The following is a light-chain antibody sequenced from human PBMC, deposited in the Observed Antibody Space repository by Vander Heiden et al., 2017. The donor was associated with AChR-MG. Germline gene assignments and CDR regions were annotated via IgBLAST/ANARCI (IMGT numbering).Light chain of an antibody. V-gene: IGLV10-54*01. CDR2: KNN. Sequence: QAGLSQPPSLSKGLRQTATLTCTGNSNNVGHQGASWLQPHPGRPPKLLSYKNNNRPSGISERFSASRSGNTASLTISGLQPEDEADYYCSAWDSSLSAWVFGGGTKLTVL. CDR1: SNNVGHQG. CDR3: SAWDSSLSAWV. J-gene: IGLJ3*02.